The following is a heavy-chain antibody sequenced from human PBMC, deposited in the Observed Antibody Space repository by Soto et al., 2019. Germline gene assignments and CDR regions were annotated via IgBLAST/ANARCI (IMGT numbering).Heavy chain of an antibody. CDR3: IPDPCYDFWCGYHFDY. J-gene: IGHJ4*02. CDR2: IKHTTDGGIT. V-gene: IGHV3-15*01. CDR1: GFSFSTAW. Sequence: PGASLRLSCAASGFSFSTAWMSWVRLTPGKCLEWVGRIKHTTDGGITDYPAPVRDRFTISRDDSTSTLYLRMNILKTEGTSVRYCIPDPCYDFWCGYHFDYWGQGTRVTVSS. D-gene: IGHD3-3*01.